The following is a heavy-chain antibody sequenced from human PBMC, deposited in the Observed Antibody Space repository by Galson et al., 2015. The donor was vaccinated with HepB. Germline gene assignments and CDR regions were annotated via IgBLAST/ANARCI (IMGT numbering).Heavy chain of an antibody. CDR3: AKVEGARGPFDY. J-gene: IGHJ4*02. D-gene: IGHD1-26*01. V-gene: IGHV3-33*06. Sequence: SLRLSCAASGFTFSSYGMHWVRQAPGKGLEWVAVIWYDGSNKYYADSVKGRFTISRDNSKNTLYLQMNSLRAEDTAVYYCAKVEGARGPFDYWGQGTLVTVSS. CDR1: GFTFSSYG. CDR2: IWYDGSNK.